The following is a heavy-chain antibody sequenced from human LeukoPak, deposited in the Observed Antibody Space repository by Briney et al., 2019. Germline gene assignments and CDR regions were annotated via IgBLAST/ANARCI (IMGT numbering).Heavy chain of an antibody. CDR1: GFTFSSYA. D-gene: IGHD6-13*01. Sequence: GGSLRLSCAASGFTFSSYAMHWDRQAPGKGLEWVAVISYDGSNKYYADSVKGRFTISRDNTKNTLYLQMNSLRAEDTAVYYCARGTESIAAAGMVYFDYWGQGTLVTVSS. CDR2: ISYDGSNK. CDR3: ARGTESIAAAGMVYFDY. V-gene: IGHV3-30-3*01. J-gene: IGHJ4*02.